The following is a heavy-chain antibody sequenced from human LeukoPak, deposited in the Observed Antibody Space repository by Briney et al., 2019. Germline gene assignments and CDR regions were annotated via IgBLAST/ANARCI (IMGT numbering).Heavy chain of an antibody. CDR3: ARRPPHRAILD. J-gene: IGHJ4*02. V-gene: IGHV4-38-2*02. CDR2: IYHSGNT. D-gene: IGHD3-3*01. Sequence: SETLSLTCTVSGYSISSDYYWGWIRQPPGQGLEWIGSIYHSGNTYYNPSLKSRITISLDTSKNQFSLKLSPVTAADTAVYYCARRPPHRAILDWGQGTLVTVSS. CDR1: GYSISSDYY.